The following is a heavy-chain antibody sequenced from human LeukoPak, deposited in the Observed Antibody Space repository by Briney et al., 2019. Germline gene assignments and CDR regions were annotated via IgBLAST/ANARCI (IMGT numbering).Heavy chain of an antibody. CDR3: AEGELAGTDY. CDR1: AGSITNYF. Sequence: AETLSLTCTVSAGSITNYFWTWVRQAPGKGLEWIGYIRYNGGSDSNPSLKSRVTISLDTWNNQFSLRLTSVTAEDTAVYYCAEGELAGTDYWGQGTLVTVSS. CDR2: IRYNGGS. V-gene: IGHV4-59*03. J-gene: IGHJ4*02. D-gene: IGHD6-19*01.